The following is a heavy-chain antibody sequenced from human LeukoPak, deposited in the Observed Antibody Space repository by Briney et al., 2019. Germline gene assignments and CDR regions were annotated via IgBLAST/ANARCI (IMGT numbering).Heavy chain of an antibody. V-gene: IGHV3-21*01. CDR1: GFSFSSYS. J-gene: IGHJ6*03. D-gene: IGHD3-10*01. Sequence: PGGSLRLSCAGSGFSFSSYSMNWVRQAPGKGPEWVSSISITSDNIYYADSVRGRFTISRDNAKNALYLEMNSLRVEDTAVYYCARDRDMDVWGKGTTVAISS. CDR3: ARDRDMDV. CDR2: ISITSDNI.